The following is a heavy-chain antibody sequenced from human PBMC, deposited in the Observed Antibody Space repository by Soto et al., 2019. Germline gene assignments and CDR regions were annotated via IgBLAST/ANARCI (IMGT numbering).Heavy chain of an antibody. V-gene: IGHV3-23*01. CDR1: GFTLSSYA. CDR2: ISGSGGST. CDR3: AKPWEYYYDSSGFDY. D-gene: IGHD3-22*01. J-gene: IGHJ4*02. Sequence: TGGSLRLSCAASGFTLSSYAMSWVRQAPGKGLEWVSAISGSGGSTYYADSVKGRFTISRDNSKNTLYLQMNRLRAEDTAVYYCAKPWEYYYDSSGFDYWGQGTLVTVSS.